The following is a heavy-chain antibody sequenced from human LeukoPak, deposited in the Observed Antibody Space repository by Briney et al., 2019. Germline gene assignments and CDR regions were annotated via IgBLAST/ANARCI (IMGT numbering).Heavy chain of an antibody. CDR1: GYSIDDGYY. CDR2: IYHTVST. Sequence: SETLSLTCTVSGYSIDDGYYWGWIRQPPGKGLEWIGSIYHTVSTYYNPSLKSRVTLSLDTSKNHFTLRLNSMTAADTALYYCARRRGQSHQFDYWGQGTLVTVSS. CDR3: ARRRGQSHQFDY. D-gene: IGHD3-10*01. J-gene: IGHJ4*02. V-gene: IGHV4-38-2*02.